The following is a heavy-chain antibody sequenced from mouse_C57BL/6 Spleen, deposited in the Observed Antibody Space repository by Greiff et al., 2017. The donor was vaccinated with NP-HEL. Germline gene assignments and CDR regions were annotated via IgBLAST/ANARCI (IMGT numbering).Heavy chain of an antibody. CDR3: AREDDYDEGFDY. CDR2: IYPGDGDT. CDR1: GYAFSSSW. Sequence: VQLQQSGPELVKPGASVKISCKASGYAFSSSWMNWVKQRPGKGLEWIGRIYPGDGDTNYNGKFKGKATLTADKSSRTAYMQLSSLTSEDSAVYVWAREDDYDEGFDYWGQGTTLTVAS. J-gene: IGHJ2*01. D-gene: IGHD2-4*01. V-gene: IGHV1-82*01.